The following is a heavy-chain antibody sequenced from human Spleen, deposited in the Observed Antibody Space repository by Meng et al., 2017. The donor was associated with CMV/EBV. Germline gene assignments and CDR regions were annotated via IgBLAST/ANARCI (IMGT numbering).Heavy chain of an antibody. Sequence: SVKVSCKASEYTFTAYRMHWVRQAPGQGLEWMGRIIPILGIANYAQKFQGRVTITADKSTSTAYMELGSLRSEDTAVYYCARSLLSYPTPITGTPYYYYYYGMDVWGQGTTVTVSS. CDR2: IIPILGIA. CDR3: ARSLLSYPTPITGTPYYYYYYGMDV. J-gene: IGHJ6*02. CDR1: EYTFTAYR. D-gene: IGHD1-7*01. V-gene: IGHV1-69*02.